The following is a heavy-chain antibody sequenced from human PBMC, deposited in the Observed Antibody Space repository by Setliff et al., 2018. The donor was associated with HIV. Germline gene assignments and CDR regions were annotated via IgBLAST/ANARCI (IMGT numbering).Heavy chain of an antibody. CDR1: GFTFSSYA. V-gene: IGHV3-23*01. CDR3: AKTLTTVTDAEYFQH. CDR2: ISGSGGST. Sequence: GESLKISCAASGFTFSSYAMSWVRQAPGKGLEWVSAISGSGGSTYYADSVKGRFTISRDSSKNTLYLQMNSLRAEDTAVYYCAKTLTTVTDAEYFQHWGQGTLVTVSS. D-gene: IGHD4-17*01. J-gene: IGHJ1*01.